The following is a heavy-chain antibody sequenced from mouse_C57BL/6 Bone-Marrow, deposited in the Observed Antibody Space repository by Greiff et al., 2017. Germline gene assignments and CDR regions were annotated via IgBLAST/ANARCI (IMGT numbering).Heavy chain of an antibody. D-gene: IGHD1-1*01. Sequence: EVQLQQSGPELVKPGASVKISCKASGYTFTDYYMNWVKQSHGKSLEWIGDINPNNGGTSYNQKFKGKATLTVDKSSSTAYMELRSLTSEDSAVYYCARSKVDPMDYWGQGTSVTVSS. J-gene: IGHJ4*01. CDR1: GYTFTDYY. V-gene: IGHV1-26*01. CDR3: ARSKVDPMDY. CDR2: INPNNGGT.